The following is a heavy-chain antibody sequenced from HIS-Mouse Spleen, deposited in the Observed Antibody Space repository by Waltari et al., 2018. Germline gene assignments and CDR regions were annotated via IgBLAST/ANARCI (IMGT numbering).Heavy chain of an antibody. Sequence: QVQLVQSGAEVKKPGASVKVSCKASGYTFTGHYMHWVRQAPGQGLEWTGMMNPTSGGTNQAQKFQGRVTMTRDTSISTAYMELSTLRSDDTAVYYGAREKGSSWDYWGQGTLVTVSS. CDR2: MNPTSGGT. V-gene: IGHV1-2*02. CDR3: AREKGSSWDY. CDR1: GYTFTGHY. D-gene: IGHD6-13*01. J-gene: IGHJ4*02.